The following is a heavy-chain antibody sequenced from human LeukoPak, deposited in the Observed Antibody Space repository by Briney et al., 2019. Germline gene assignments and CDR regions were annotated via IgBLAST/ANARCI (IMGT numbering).Heavy chain of an antibody. J-gene: IGHJ4*02. CDR3: ARALGSSWSLGY. Sequence: SWTRQPPGKGLEWIGYIYHSGSTYYNPSLKSRVTISVDRSKNQFSLKLSSVTAADTAVYYCARALGSSWSLGYWGQGTLVTVSS. CDR2: IYHSGST. V-gene: IGHV4-30-2*01. D-gene: IGHD6-13*01.